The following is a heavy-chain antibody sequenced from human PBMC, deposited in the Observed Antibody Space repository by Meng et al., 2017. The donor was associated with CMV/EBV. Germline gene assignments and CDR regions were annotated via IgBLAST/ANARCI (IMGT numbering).Heavy chain of an antibody. Sequence: GSLRLSCAASGFTVSSNYMSWVRQAPGKGLEWIGEINHSGSTNYNPSLKSRVTISVDTSKNQFSLKLSSVTAADTAVYYCARGGYYYDSSGLSDYWGQGTLVTVSS. CDR3: ARGGYYYDSSGLSDY. V-gene: IGHV4-34*01. D-gene: IGHD3-22*01. CDR2: INHSGST. J-gene: IGHJ4*02. CDR1: GFTVSSNY.